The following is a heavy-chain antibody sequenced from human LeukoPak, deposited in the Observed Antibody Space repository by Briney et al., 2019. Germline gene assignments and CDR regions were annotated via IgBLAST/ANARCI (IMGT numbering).Heavy chain of an antibody. CDR3: ARASNSSWYLYYYYYMDV. J-gene: IGHJ6*03. Sequence: PSETLSLPCTVSGGSISSSSYYWGWIRQPPGKGLEWIGSIYYSGCTYYNPSLKSRVTISVDTSKNQFSLKLSSVTAADTAVYYCARASNSSWYLYYYYYMDVWGKGTTVTVSS. V-gene: IGHV4-39*07. CDR2: IYYSGCT. CDR1: GGSISSSSYY. D-gene: IGHD6-13*01.